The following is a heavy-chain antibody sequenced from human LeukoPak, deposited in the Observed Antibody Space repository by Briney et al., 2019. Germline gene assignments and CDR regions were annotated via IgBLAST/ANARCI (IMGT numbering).Heavy chain of an antibody. CDR1: GFTFSSYA. Sequence: GSLRLSCAASGFTFSSYAMHWVRQAPGKGLEWVAVISYDGSNKYYADSVKGRFTISRDNSKNTLYLQMNSLRAEDTAVYYCARDPDYGGNSAIFYYWGQGTLVTVSS. CDR3: ARDPDYGGNSAIFYY. CDR2: ISYDGSNK. D-gene: IGHD4-23*01. V-gene: IGHV3-30*04. J-gene: IGHJ4*02.